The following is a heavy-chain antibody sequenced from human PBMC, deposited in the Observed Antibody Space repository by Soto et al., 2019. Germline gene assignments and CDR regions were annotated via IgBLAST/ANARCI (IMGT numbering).Heavy chain of an antibody. Sequence: EVQLVESGGHLVQPGGSLRLSCAGTGFTFSNYWMTWVRQAPGKGLEWGANIDQHGTVKNSVELLKVRFTISRDNTNKSVFLQMDRLRDEDTATYYCARDASPTAGRKFYDALDLWGHGTMVTVSS. D-gene: IGHD6-19*01. J-gene: IGHJ3*01. CDR2: IDQHGTVK. V-gene: IGHV3-7*05. CDR1: GFTFSNYW. CDR3: ARDASPTAGRKFYDALDL.